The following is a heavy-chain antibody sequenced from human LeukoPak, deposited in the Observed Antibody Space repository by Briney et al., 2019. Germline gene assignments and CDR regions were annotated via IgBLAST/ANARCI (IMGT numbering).Heavy chain of an antibody. CDR3: AKASAFYFDTSGYPIPHYYDF. CDR1: GFTFSNHW. Sequence: AGGSLRLSCAASGFTFSNHWMSWVRQAPGKGLEWVAVISYDGSNKHYADFVKGRFTISRDNSKNTLFLQMNSLRAEDTAIYYCAKASAFYFDTSGYPIPHYYDFWGQGTLVTVSA. D-gene: IGHD3-22*01. J-gene: IGHJ4*02. CDR2: ISYDGSNK. V-gene: IGHV3-30*18.